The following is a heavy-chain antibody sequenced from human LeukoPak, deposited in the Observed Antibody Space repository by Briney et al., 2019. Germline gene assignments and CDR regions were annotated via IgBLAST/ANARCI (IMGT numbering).Heavy chain of an antibody. J-gene: IGHJ6*03. CDR2: IYYSGST. V-gene: IGHV4-59*08. Sequence: SETLSLTCTVSGGSISSSYWSWIRQPPGKGLEWIGYIYYSGSTNYNPSLKSRVTISVDTSKNQFSLKLSSVTSADTAVYYCAGTAIIGVAGSYYYYMDVWGKGTTVTVSS. CDR1: GGSISSSY. CDR3: AGTAIIGVAGSYYYYMDV. D-gene: IGHD6-19*01.